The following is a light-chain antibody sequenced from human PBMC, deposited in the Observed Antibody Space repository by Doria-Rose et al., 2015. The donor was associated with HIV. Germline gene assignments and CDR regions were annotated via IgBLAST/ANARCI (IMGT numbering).Light chain of an antibody. V-gene: IGKV3-20*01. CDR1: QRFSSTY. CDR3: HQYGTSWT. Sequence: TQSPGTLSLSPGERATLFCRASQRFSSTYLAWYQQKPGQAPSLLIYDVSTRATGIPDRFNDSLSRTDFTLTINRLEPEDFALYYCHQYGTSWTFGQGTKVEI. J-gene: IGKJ1*01. CDR2: DVS.